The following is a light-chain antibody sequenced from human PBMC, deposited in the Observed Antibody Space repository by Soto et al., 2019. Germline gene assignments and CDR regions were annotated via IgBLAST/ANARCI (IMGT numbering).Light chain of an antibody. CDR2: GNN. CDR3: QSYDNSLSGHVV. J-gene: IGLJ2*01. CDR1: SSNIGAGYN. V-gene: IGLV1-40*01. Sequence: QSALTQPPSVSGAPGQRVTISCTGSSSNIGAGYNVHWYQQFPGTAPKLLIYGNNNRPSGVPDRFSGSKSGTSGSLAVTGLQAEDEADYYCQSYDNSLSGHVVFGGGTKLTVL.